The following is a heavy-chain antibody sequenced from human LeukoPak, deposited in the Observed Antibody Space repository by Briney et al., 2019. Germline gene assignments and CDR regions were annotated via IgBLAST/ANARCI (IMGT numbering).Heavy chain of an antibody. Sequence: GGSLRLSCAASGFTFSSYGMHWVRQAPGKGLEWVAVISYDGSNKYYADSVKGRFTISRDNSKNTLYLQMNSLRAEDTAVYYCAREGSSSWTLRDAFDIWGQGTMVTVSS. CDR1: GFTFSSYG. CDR3: AREGSSSWTLRDAFDI. J-gene: IGHJ3*02. CDR2: ISYDGSNK. V-gene: IGHV3-30*03. D-gene: IGHD6-13*01.